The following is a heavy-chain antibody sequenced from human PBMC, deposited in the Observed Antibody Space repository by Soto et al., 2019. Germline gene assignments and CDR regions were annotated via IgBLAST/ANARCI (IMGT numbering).Heavy chain of an antibody. CDR1: GFTFSSYT. CDR3: ARSIAVAGTPEFDY. D-gene: IGHD6-19*01. Sequence: GGSLRLSCAASGFTFSSYTMHWVRQAPGKGLEWVAVISYDNGVNKYYADSVKGRFTISRDNSKNTLYLQINSLRAEDTAVYYCARSIAVAGTPEFDYWGQGALVTV. J-gene: IGHJ4*02. CDR2: ISYDNGVNK. V-gene: IGHV3-30-3*01.